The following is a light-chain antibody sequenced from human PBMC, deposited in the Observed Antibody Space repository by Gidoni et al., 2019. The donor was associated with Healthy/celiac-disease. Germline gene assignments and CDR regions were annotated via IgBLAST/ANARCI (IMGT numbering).Light chain of an antibody. J-gene: IGKJ4*01. CDR1: QSVSSY. Sequence: EMCFPHPPATLSLSPGERATPSCRASQSVSSYLAWYQQKPGQAPRLLIYDASNRATGIPARFSGSGSGTDFTLTISSLEPEDFAVYYCQQRSNWPKLTFGGGTKVEIK. V-gene: IGKV3-11*01. CDR3: QQRSNWPKLT. CDR2: DAS.